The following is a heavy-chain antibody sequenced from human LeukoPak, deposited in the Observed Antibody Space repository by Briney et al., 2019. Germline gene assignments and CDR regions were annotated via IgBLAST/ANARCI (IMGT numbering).Heavy chain of an antibody. V-gene: IGHV3-21*01. J-gene: IGHJ4*02. CDR1: GFTVSNNY. CDR3: ARDWGGYCSGGSCYPGY. Sequence: GGSLRLSCAASGFTVSNNYMTWVRQAPGKWLEWVSSISSSSSYIYYADSVKGRFTISRDNAKNSLYLQMNSLRAEDTAVYYCARDWGGYCSGGSCYPGYWGQGTLVTVSS. D-gene: IGHD2-15*01. CDR2: ISSSSSYI.